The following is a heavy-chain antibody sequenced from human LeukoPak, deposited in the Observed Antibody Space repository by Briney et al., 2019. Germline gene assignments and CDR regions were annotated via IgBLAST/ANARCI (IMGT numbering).Heavy chain of an antibody. Sequence: QPGRSLRLSCAASGFTFSSYAMHWVRKAPGKGLEWVAVISYDGSNKYYADSVKGRFTISRDNSKNTLYLQMNSLRAEDTAVYYCARDGGVSLDYWGQGTLVTVSS. CDR3: ARDGGVSLDY. CDR1: GFTFSSYA. J-gene: IGHJ4*02. D-gene: IGHD3-16*01. V-gene: IGHV3-30-3*01. CDR2: ISYDGSNK.